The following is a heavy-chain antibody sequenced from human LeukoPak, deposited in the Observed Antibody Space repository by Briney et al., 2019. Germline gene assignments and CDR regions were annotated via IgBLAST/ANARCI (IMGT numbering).Heavy chain of an antibody. V-gene: IGHV3-72*01. CDR1: GFTFSSYS. CDR3: ARGPGGVVNSYYHYAMDV. Sequence: AGGSLRLSCAASGFTFSSYSMNWVRQAPGKGLEWVGRTRNKANSYTTEYAASVKGRFTISRDDSKNSLYLQINSLKTEDTAVYYCARGPGGVVNSYYHYAMDVWGQGTTVTVSS. J-gene: IGHJ6*02. CDR2: TRNKANSYTT. D-gene: IGHD3-3*01.